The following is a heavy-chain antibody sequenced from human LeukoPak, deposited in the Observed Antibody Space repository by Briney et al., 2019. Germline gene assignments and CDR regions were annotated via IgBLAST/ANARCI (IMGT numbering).Heavy chain of an antibody. CDR1: GGSISSTSYY. J-gene: IGHJ4*02. CDR2: IFYSGST. D-gene: IGHD1-1*01. V-gene: IGHV4-39*01. Sequence: SETLSLTCTVSGGSISSTSYYWGWIRQPPGKGLEWIVSIFYSGSTYYNPSLQSRVTISVDTSKNQFSLRLSSVTAADTAVYYCVRLGTTILYYFDYWGQGTQVTVSS. CDR3: VRLGTTILYYFDY.